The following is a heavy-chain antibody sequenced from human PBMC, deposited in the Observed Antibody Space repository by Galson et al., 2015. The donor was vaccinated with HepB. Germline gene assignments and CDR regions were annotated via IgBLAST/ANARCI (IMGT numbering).Heavy chain of an antibody. Sequence: SETLSLTCTVSGGSISSSSYYWGWIRQPPGKGLEWIGSIYYSGSTYYNPSLKGRVTISLDKSNNQFTLNLTSVTAADSATYYCARTQLELPFNPFFDPWGQGILVTVSS. CDR2: IYYSGST. V-gene: IGHV4-39*06. J-gene: IGHJ5*02. CDR3: ARTQLELPFNPFFDP. CDR1: GGSISSSSYY. D-gene: IGHD3-3*01.